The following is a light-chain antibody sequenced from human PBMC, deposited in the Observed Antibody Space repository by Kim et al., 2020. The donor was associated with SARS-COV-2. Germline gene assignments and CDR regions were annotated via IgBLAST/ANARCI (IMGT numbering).Light chain of an antibody. CDR3: QKYNSAPWT. V-gene: IGKV1-27*01. J-gene: IGKJ1*01. Sequence: SSVRDRVTITCRASQGISNSLAWYQQKPGKGPKVLIYDASTLQSGVPSRVSGSGSGTDFTLTISSLQPEDVATYYCQKYNSAPWTLGQGTKVDIK. CDR2: DAS. CDR1: QGISNS.